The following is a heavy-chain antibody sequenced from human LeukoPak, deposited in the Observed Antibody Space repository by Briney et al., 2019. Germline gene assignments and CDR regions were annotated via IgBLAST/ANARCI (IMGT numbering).Heavy chain of an antibody. J-gene: IGHJ4*02. Sequence: SETLSLTCTVSGGSISSYYWSWIRQPPGKGLEWIGYIHYSGSTNYNPSLKSRVAISVDTSKSQFSLKLSSVTAADTAVYYCARQAAGTVDYWGQGTLSPSPQ. CDR1: GGSISSYY. V-gene: IGHV4-59*08. CDR3: ARQAAGTVDY. CDR2: IHYSGST. D-gene: IGHD6-13*01.